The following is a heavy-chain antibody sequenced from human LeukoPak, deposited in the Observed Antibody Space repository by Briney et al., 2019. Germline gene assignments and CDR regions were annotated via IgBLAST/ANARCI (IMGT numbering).Heavy chain of an antibody. J-gene: IGHJ4*02. Sequence: GGSLRLSCAASGFIFSSYWMSWVRQAPGKGLEWVANIKQDGSEKHYVDSVKGRFTISRDNAKNSLYLQMNSLRAEDTAVYYCARGLTWIVYWGQGTLVTVSS. CDR2: IKQDGSEK. CDR1: GFIFSSYW. V-gene: IGHV3-7*01. D-gene: IGHD2-2*03. CDR3: ARGLTWIVY.